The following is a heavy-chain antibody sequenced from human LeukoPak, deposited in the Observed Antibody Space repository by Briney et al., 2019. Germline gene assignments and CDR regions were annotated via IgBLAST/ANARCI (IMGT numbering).Heavy chain of an antibody. V-gene: IGHV3-30*04. Sequence: GGSLRLSCAAPGFTFSSYAMHWVRQAPGKGLEWVAVISYDGGNKYYADSVKGRFTISRDNSKNTLYLQMNSLRAEDTGVYYCARKGGEYGDYGGNWFAYWGQGTLVTVSS. CDR2: ISYDGGNK. J-gene: IGHJ4*02. CDR1: GFTFSSYA. D-gene: IGHD4-17*01. CDR3: ARKGGEYGDYGGNWFAY.